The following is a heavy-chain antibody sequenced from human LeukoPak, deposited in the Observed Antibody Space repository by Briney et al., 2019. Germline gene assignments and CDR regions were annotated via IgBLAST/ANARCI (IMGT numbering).Heavy chain of an antibody. CDR2: IFYSGDT. CDR1: GGSISSSSYY. J-gene: IGHJ4*02. Sequence: SSETLSLTCTVSGGSISSSSYYWGWIRQPPGKGLEWIGSIFYSGDTYYNASLKSRVTISVDTSKKHFSLKLTSVTSADTAVYYCARRTSGGGLFDYWGQGTLVTVSS. V-gene: IGHV4-39*02. CDR3: ARRTSGGGLFDY. D-gene: IGHD3-10*01.